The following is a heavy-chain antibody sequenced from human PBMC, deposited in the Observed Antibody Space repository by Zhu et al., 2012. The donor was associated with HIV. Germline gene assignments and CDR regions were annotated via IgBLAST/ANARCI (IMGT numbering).Heavy chain of an antibody. Sequence: QVQLQESGPGLVKPSETLSLTCAVSGYSISSGYYWGWIRQPPGKGLEWIGSIYHSGSTYYNPSLKSRVTISVDTSKNQFSLKLSSVTAADTAVYYCARDRESSGWYRVGWFDPWGQGTLVTVS. D-gene: IGHD6-19*01. CDR3: ARDRESSGWYRVGWFDP. J-gene: IGHJ5*02. V-gene: IGHV4-38-2*02. CDR2: IYHSGST. CDR1: GYSISSGYY.